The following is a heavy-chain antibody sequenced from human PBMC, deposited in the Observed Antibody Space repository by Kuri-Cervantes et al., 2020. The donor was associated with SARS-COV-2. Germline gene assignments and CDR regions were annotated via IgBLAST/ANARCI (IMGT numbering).Heavy chain of an antibody. D-gene: IGHD1-26*01. V-gene: IGHV3-7*01. J-gene: IGHJ3*02. CDR3: AREGVDIVGAPHDAFDI. Sequence: LSLTCAGSGITFSSYWMSWVRQAPGKGLEWVANIKQDGSEKYYVDSVKGRFTISRDNAKNSLYLQMNSLRAEDTAVYYCAREGVDIVGAPHDAFDIWGQGTMVTVSS. CDR1: GITFSSYW. CDR2: IKQDGSEK.